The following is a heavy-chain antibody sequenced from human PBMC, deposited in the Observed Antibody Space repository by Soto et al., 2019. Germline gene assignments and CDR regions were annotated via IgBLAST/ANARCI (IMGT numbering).Heavy chain of an antibody. V-gene: IGHV3-48*01. Sequence: GGSLRLSCAASGFTFSSYSMNWVRQAPGKGLEWVSYISSSSSTIYYADSVKGRFTISRDNAKNSLYLQMNSLRAEDTAVYYCARDHPASRIYDFWSGYYTGAFDIWGQGTMVTVSS. CDR1: GFTFSSYS. CDR2: ISSSSSTI. D-gene: IGHD3-3*01. J-gene: IGHJ3*02. CDR3: ARDHPASRIYDFWSGYYTGAFDI.